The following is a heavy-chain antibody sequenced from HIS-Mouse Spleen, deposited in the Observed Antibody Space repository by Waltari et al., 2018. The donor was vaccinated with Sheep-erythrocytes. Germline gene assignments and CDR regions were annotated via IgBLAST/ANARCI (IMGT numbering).Heavy chain of an antibody. Sequence: QVQLVESGGGVVQPGRSLRLSCAASGFTFSSYAMHWVRQAPGKGLGWVAVISYDGSNKYYADSVKGRFTISRDNSKNTLYLQMNSLRAEDTAVYYCARETAAGYYYYYGMDVWGQGTTVTVSS. V-gene: IGHV3-30*04. CDR3: ARETAAGYYYYYGMDV. CDR1: GFTFSSYA. CDR2: ISYDGSNK. D-gene: IGHD6-13*01. J-gene: IGHJ6*02.